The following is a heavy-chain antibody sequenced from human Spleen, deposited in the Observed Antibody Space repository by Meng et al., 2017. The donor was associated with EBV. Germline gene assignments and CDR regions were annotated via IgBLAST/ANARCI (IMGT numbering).Heavy chain of an antibody. CDR3: ARAHYFDYFDY. V-gene: IGHV3-11*01. CDR2: ISFSASII. J-gene: IGHJ4*02. D-gene: IGHD3-9*01. CDR1: GFTFSNYY. Sequence: QVQLVESGGGGVQLGGSPRRSCAASGFTFSNYYMTWIRQSPGKWLEWVAYISFSASIINYADSVKGRFTISRDNAKNSLYLQMNSLRAEDTAVYYCARAHYFDYFDYWGQGTLVTV.